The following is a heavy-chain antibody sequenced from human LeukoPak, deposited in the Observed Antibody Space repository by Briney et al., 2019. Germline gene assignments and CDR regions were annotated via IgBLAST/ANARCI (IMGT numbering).Heavy chain of an antibody. CDR2: ISGSGVST. V-gene: IGHV3-23*01. J-gene: IGHJ4*02. CDR3: AKESFIVVVPAAVDY. Sequence: GGSLRLSCAASGFTFSSYAMSWVRQAPGKGLEWVSAISGSGVSTYYADSVQGRFTISRDNSKNTLYLQMNSLRAEDTAVYYCAKESFIVVVPAAVDYWGQGALVTVSS. D-gene: IGHD2-2*01. CDR1: GFTFSSYA.